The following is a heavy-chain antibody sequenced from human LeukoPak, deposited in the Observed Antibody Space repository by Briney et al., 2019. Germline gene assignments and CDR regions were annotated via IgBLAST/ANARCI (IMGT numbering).Heavy chain of an antibody. V-gene: IGHV1-18*01. Sequence: ASVKVSCKASGYTFTIYGISWVRQAPGQGLEWMGWISAYNGNTNYAQKLQGRVTMTTDTSTSTAYMELRSLRSDDTAVYYCARGGSYGFWSGYYSDYWGQGTLVTVSS. D-gene: IGHD3-3*01. CDR1: GYTFTIYG. J-gene: IGHJ4*02. CDR3: ARGGSYGFWSGYYSDY. CDR2: ISAYNGNT.